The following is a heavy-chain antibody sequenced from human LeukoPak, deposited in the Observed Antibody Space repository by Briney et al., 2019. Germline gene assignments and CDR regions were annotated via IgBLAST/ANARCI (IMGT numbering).Heavy chain of an antibody. CDR3: ARDNILTMVRGVSSWFDP. J-gene: IGHJ5*02. CDR1: GFTFSTYW. D-gene: IGHD3-10*01. Sequence: GGSLRLSCAASGFTFSTYWMGWVRQAPGKGLEWVAKIKPDGSEKDHVDSVKGRFTISRDNAKNSLYLQLNSLRAEDTAVYYCARDNILTMVRGVSSWFDPWGQGTLVTVSS. V-gene: IGHV3-7*03. CDR2: IKPDGSEK.